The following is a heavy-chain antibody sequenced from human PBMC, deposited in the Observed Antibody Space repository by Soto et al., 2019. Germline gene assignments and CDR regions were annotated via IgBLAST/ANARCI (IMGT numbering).Heavy chain of an antibody. CDR3: ARGPSYDYGVYFFAY. CDR1: GGSISSYY. D-gene: IGHD4-17*01. J-gene: IGHJ4*02. V-gene: IGHV4-59*01. CDR2: IYYSGST. Sequence: SETLSLTCTVSGGSISSYYWSWIRQPPGKGLEWTGYIYYSGSTNYNPSLKSRVTISVDTSKNQFSLKLSSVTAADTAVYYCARGPSYDYGVYFFAYWGQGTLVTVSS.